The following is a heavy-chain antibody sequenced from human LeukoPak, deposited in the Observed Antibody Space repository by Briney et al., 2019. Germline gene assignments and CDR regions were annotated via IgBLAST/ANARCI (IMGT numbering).Heavy chain of an antibody. CDR2: IYSSGSA. Sequence: SETLSLTCTVSGGSINSNNYYWGWIRQPPGKGLEWIGSIYSSGSAYYNPSLKSRVTISVDTSKNQFSLRLSSVTAAGTAVYYCQSRYLEWLLEYWGQETLVTVSS. CDR3: QSRYLEWLLEY. CDR1: GGSINSNNYY. J-gene: IGHJ4*02. D-gene: IGHD3-3*01. V-gene: IGHV4-39*01.